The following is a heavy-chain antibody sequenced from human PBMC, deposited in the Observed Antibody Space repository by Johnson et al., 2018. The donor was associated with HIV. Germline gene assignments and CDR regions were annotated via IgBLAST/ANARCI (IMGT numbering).Heavy chain of an antibody. Sequence: EQLVESGGGVVQPGRSLRLSCAASGFTFSDYYMSWVRQAPGQGLEWVSAISGSGGSTYYADSVKGRFTISRDNSKNTLYLQMNSLRPEDTAVYYCARSGRPLVVVTAYDAFDVWGQGTMVTVSS. D-gene: IGHD2-15*01. J-gene: IGHJ3*01. V-gene: IGHV3-23*04. CDR1: GFTFSDYY. CDR2: ISGSGGST. CDR3: ARSGRPLVVVTAYDAFDV.